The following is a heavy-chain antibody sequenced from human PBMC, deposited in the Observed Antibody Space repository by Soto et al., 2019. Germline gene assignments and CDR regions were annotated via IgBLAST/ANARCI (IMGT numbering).Heavy chain of an antibody. CDR3: ARRGVVVAATPWSY. CDR1: GGSFSGYY. J-gene: IGHJ4*02. Sequence: QVQLQQWGAGLLKPSETLSLTCAVYGGSFSGYYWSWIRQPPGKGLEWIGEINHSGSTNYNPSLKSRVTISVDTSKNQCSLELSSVTAADTAVYYCARRGVVVAATPWSYWGQGTLVTVSS. CDR2: INHSGST. D-gene: IGHD2-15*01. V-gene: IGHV4-34*01.